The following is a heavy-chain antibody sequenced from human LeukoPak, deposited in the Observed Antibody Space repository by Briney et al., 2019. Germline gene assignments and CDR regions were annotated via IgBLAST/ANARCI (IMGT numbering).Heavy chain of an antibody. J-gene: IGHJ5*02. D-gene: IGHD6-13*01. CDR2: MNPNSGNT. CDR1: GYTFTSYD. Sequence: ASVKVSCKASGYTFTSYDINWVRQATGQGLEWMGWMNPNSGNTGYAQKFQGRVTMTRNTSISTAYMELSSLRSEDTAMYYCARGAARMKNWFDPWGQGTLVTVSS. V-gene: IGHV1-8*01. CDR3: ARGAARMKNWFDP.